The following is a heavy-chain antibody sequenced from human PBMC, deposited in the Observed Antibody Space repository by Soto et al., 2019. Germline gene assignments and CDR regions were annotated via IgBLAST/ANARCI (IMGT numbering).Heavy chain of an antibody. CDR1: GGTFSSYA. Sequence: QVQLVQSGAEVKKPGSSVKVSCKASGGTFSSYAISWVRQAPGQGLEWMGGIIPIFGTANYAQKFQGRVTASAGATPSTAYRELSSLRSEDTAVYYCASEGGSGNYRYYAMDVWGHGTTVTVSS. V-gene: IGHV1-69*12. J-gene: IGHJ6*02. CDR2: IIPIFGTA. D-gene: IGHD3-10*01. CDR3: ASEGGSGNYRYYAMDV.